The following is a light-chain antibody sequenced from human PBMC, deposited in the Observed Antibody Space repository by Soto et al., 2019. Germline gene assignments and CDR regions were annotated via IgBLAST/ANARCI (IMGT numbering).Light chain of an antibody. V-gene: IGKV3-20*01. J-gene: IGKJ1*01. CDR3: QQYGSSGT. Sequence: EIVLTQSPATLSLSPGGRSTLSCRASQSVSLSLAWYQQKPGQAPXXLIYGASNRATGIPDRFSGSGSGTYFTLTISRMEPEDFAVDDCQQYGSSGTFCQGTKVDI. CDR2: GAS. CDR1: QSVSLS.